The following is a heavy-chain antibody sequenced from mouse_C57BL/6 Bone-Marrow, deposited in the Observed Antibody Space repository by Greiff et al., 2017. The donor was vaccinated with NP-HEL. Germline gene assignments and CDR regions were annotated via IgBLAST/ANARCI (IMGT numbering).Heavy chain of an antibody. CDR2: ISNGGGST. Sequence: DVKLVESGGGLVQPGGSLKLSCAASGFTFSDYYMYWVRQTPEKRLEWVAYISNGGGSTYYPDTVKGRFTISRDNAKNTLYLQMSRLKSEDTAMYYCARHGSLCYFDDWGKGTTLTVSS. CDR1: GFTFSDYY. J-gene: IGHJ2*01. CDR3: ARHGSLCYFDD. V-gene: IGHV5-12*01.